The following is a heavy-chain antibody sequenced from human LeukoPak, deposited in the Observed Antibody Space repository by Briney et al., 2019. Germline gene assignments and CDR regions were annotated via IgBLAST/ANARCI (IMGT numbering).Heavy chain of an antibody. Sequence: SHTLSLTRTVSGGSISSGSYLSSWIRQPAGKGLEWIWPIYTTGRTNYNPSLKSRVTISVDPSKNQFSLKLSSVTAADPAVYYCARSYYYDSSGYYADSPFDYWGQGTLVTVSS. D-gene: IGHD3-22*01. V-gene: IGHV4-61*02. CDR3: ARSYYYDSSGYYADSPFDY. J-gene: IGHJ4*02. CDR1: GGSISSGSYL. CDR2: IYTTGRT.